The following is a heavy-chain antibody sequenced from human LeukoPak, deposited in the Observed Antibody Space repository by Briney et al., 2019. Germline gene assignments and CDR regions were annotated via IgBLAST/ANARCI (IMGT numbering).Heavy chain of an antibody. Sequence: ASVKVSCKASGGTFSSYTISWVRQAPGQGLEWMGRIIPILGIANYAQKFQGRVTITADKSTSTAYMELSSLRSEDTAVYYCARETKDDLWSGYPFDYWGQGTLVTVSS. D-gene: IGHD3-3*01. CDR1: GGTFSSYT. CDR2: IIPILGIA. CDR3: ARETKDDLWSGYPFDY. J-gene: IGHJ4*02. V-gene: IGHV1-69*04.